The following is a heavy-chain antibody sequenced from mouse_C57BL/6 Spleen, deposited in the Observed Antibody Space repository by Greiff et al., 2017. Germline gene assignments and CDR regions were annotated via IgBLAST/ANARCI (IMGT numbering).Heavy chain of an antibody. J-gene: IGHJ1*03. CDR3: ARYDGNYPSNWYFDV. CDR1: GYTFTDYY. CDR2: INPNNGGT. D-gene: IGHD2-3*01. V-gene: IGHV1-26*01. Sequence: EVQLQQSGPELVKPGASVKISCKASGYTFTDYYMNWVKQSHGKSLEWIGDINPNNGGTSYNQKFKGKATLTVDKSSSTAYMELRSLTSEDSAVYYCARYDGNYPSNWYFDVWGTGTTVTVSS.